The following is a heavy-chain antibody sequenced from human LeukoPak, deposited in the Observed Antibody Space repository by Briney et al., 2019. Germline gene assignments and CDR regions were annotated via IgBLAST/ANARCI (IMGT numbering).Heavy chain of an antibody. D-gene: IGHD1-14*01. CDR1: GDSISTMGYT. V-gene: IGHV4-39*01. CDR2: IFKSGNT. Sequence: SETLSLTCSVSGDSISTMGYTCVWIRQSPGRDLEWVGSIFKSGNTFYNMSLKSRVTISVDTSKNEFSLNLTSVTAADTAVYYCAGTRTRTWFDPSGPESLLTVSS. J-gene: IGHJ5*01. CDR3: AGTRTRTWFDP.